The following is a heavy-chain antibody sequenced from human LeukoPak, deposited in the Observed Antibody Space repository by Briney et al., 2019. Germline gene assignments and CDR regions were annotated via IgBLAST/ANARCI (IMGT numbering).Heavy chain of an antibody. V-gene: IGHV1-18*01. Sequence: ASVKVSCKASGYTFTNYGISWERQAPGQGLEWMGWISAYNGNTNYAQKLQGRVTMTTDTSTSTAYMELRSLRSDDTAVYYCAREGSYCSSTSCYTFFDYWGQGTLVTVSS. J-gene: IGHJ4*02. D-gene: IGHD2-2*02. CDR1: GYTFTNYG. CDR3: AREGSYCSSTSCYTFFDY. CDR2: ISAYNGNT.